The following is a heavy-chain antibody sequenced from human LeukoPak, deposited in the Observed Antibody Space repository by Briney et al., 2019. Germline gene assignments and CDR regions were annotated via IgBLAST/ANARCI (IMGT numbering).Heavy chain of an antibody. Sequence: GASLKISCKGSGYSFTSYWIGWVRQMPGKGLEWMGIIYPGDSDTRYSPSFQGQVTISADKSISTAYLQWSSLKASDTAMYYCARGEEESNTNYYYGMDVWGQGTTVTVSS. J-gene: IGHJ6*02. V-gene: IGHV5-51*01. CDR2: IYPGDSDT. CDR3: ARGEEESNTNYYYGMDV. D-gene: IGHD1/OR15-1a*01. CDR1: GYSFTSYW.